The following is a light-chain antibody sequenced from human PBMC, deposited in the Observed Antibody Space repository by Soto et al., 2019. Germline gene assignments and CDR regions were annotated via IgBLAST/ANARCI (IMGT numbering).Light chain of an antibody. V-gene: IGKV1-33*01. CDR3: QQYDNLPLT. Sequence: DLQMTQSPSSLSASVGDRVTITCQASQDIDRYLLWYQQKPGKAPKLLVYDASILETGVPSRFSGSGSGTHFTFTISGLQPEDFATYYCQQYDNLPLTFGLGTKVDFK. J-gene: IGKJ3*01. CDR2: DAS. CDR1: QDIDRY.